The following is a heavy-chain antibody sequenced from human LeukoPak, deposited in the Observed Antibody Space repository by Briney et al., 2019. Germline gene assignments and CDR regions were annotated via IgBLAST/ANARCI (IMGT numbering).Heavy chain of an antibody. D-gene: IGHD4-17*01. CDR3: TTTVTTHRDY. CDR2: IRYDGSNK. J-gene: IGHJ4*02. Sequence: GGSLRLSCAASGFTFSHYGIHWVRQAPGKGLEWVAFIRYDGSNKYYADSVKGRFTISRDNSKNTLYLQMNSLRAEDTAVYYCTTTVTTHRDYWGQGTLVTVSS. V-gene: IGHV3-30*02. CDR1: GFTFSHYG.